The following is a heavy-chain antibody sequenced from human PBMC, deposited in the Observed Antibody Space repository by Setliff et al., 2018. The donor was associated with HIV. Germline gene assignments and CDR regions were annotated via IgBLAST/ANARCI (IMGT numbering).Heavy chain of an antibody. CDR3: VIAKTIGVSAVFFDP. CDR2: IYVGGSV. Sequence: PSETLSRTCTVSGGYMNSAPYSWTWLRQPAGQGPELIGHIYVGGSVIYNASLASRVTISMVPAKNQFSLDLSLVTAADTAKYYCVIAKTIGVSAVFFDPLGQARPVTVSS. D-gene: IGHD3-3*01. CDR1: GGYMNSAPYS. J-gene: IGHJ5*02. V-gene: IGHV4-61*09.